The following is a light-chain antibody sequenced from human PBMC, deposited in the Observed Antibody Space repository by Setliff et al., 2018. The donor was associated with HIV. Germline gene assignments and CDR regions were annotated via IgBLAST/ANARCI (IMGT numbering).Light chain of an antibody. CDR1: SNDVGYYNS. Sequence: QSALTQPPSASASPGQSVAIPCTGTSNDVGYYNSVSWYQQSPGKAPKLMIYEVNKRPSGVPDRFSGSKSGNTASLTVSGLQAEDEAYYYCSSYAVINTLLFGGGTKVTV. CDR3: SSYAVINTLL. V-gene: IGLV2-8*01. CDR2: EVN. J-gene: IGLJ2*01.